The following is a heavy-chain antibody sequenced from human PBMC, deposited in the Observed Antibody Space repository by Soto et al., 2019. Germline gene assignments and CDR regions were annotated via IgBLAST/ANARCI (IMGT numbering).Heavy chain of an antibody. CDR1: GFTFSSYA. CDR3: AKGRGYCTSTSCYVGSDY. V-gene: IGHV3-23*01. J-gene: IGHJ4*02. CDR2: ISGSGYST. D-gene: IGHD2-2*01. Sequence: EVQLLESGGGLVQPGGSLRLSCAASGFTFSSYAMSWVRQAPGKGLEWVSAISGSGYSTYYADSVKGRFTISRDNSKNTLYLQMNSLRAKKTAVYYCAKGRGYCTSTSCYVGSDYWGQGTLVTVSS.